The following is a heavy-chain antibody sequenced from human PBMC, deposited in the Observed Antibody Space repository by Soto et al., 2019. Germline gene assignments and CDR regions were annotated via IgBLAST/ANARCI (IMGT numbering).Heavy chain of an antibody. V-gene: IGHV4-59*08. Sequence: QVQLQESGPGLVKPSETLSLTCTVSGGSINSYYWSWIRQPPGKGLEWIGYIYYSGSTNYNPSLKSRVTKSVGTAQKPFPLKLSSVTAAGTGVYYCARRYGRYFGYWGQGTLVTVSS. J-gene: IGHJ4*02. CDR1: GGSINSYY. CDR2: IYYSGST. D-gene: IGHD4-17*01. CDR3: ARRYGRYFGY.